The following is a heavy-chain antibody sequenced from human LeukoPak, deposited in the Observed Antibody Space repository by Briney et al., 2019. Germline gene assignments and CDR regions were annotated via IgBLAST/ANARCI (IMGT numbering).Heavy chain of an antibody. D-gene: IGHD6-13*01. Sequence: GGSLRLSCAASGLPFSSYSMTWVRQAPGKGLEWVANIKPDETTKFYVDSVKGRFTISRDNALNSLYLQMNSLRAEDTAIYHCARSIPYGTTWYGRSDYWGQGTLVTVSS. CDR1: GLPFSSYS. V-gene: IGHV3-7*03. CDR2: IKPDETTK. J-gene: IGHJ4*02. CDR3: ARSIPYGTTWYGRSDY.